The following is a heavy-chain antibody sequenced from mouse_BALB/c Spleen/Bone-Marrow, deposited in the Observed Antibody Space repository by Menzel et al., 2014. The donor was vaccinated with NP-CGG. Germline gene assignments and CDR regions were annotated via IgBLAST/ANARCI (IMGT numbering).Heavy chain of an antibody. J-gene: IGHJ4*01. CDR1: GFSLTSYG. CDR3: ARRSQGYAMDY. CDR2: IWAGGST. D-gene: IGHD3-2*02. Sequence: VKLVESGPGLVAPSQSLSITCTVSGFSLTSYGVHWVRQPPGKGLEWLGVIWAGGSTNYNSALMSRLSISKDNSRSQVFLKMNSLQTDDTAMYYCARRSQGYAMDYWGQGTSVTVSS. V-gene: IGHV2-9*02.